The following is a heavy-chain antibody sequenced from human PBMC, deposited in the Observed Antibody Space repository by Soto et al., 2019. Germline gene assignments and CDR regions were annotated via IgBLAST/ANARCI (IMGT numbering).Heavy chain of an antibody. V-gene: IGHV3-33*06. CDR1: GFTFSSYG. CDR3: AKELHTSSGWSQFIY. CDR2: IWYDGSST. Sequence: PWGSLRLSCAASGFTFSSYGIHWVRQAPGKGLEWVGIIWYDGSSTYYADSVKGRFTISRDNSKNTLYLQMNSLRAEDTAVYYCAKELHTSSGWSQFIYWGQGTLVTVSS. D-gene: IGHD6-19*01. J-gene: IGHJ4*02.